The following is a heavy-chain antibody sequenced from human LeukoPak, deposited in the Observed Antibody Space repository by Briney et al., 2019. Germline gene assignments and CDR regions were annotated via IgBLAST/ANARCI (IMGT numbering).Heavy chain of an antibody. J-gene: IGHJ4*02. D-gene: IGHD6-19*01. V-gene: IGHV4-34*01. CDR2: INHSGST. Sequence: PSETLSLTCAVYGGSFSGYYWSWIRQPPGKGLEWIGEINHSGSTNYNPSLKSRVTISVDTSKNQFSLKLSSVTAADTAVYYCARVIAVAGFGYWGQGTLVTVSS. CDR3: ARVIAVAGFGY. CDR1: GGSFSGYY.